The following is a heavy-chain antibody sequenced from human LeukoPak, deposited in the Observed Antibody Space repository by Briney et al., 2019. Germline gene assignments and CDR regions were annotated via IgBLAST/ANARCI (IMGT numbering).Heavy chain of an antibody. J-gene: IGHJ4*02. V-gene: IGHV3-30*02. CDR2: IRYDGSNK. CDR1: GFTFRSYG. CDR3: AKDQYSSSYYFDY. D-gene: IGHD6-6*01. Sequence: GGSLRLSRAASGFTFRSYGMHWVRQAPGKGLEWVAFIRYDGSNKYYTDSVKGRFTISRDNSKNALYLQMNSLRAEDTAVYYCAKDQYSSSYYFDYWGQGTLVTVSS.